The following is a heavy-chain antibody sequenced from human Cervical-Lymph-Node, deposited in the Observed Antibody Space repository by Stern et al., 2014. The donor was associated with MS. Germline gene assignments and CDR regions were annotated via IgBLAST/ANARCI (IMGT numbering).Heavy chain of an antibody. CDR3: ASVTYYDSSGYYSPYYYGMDV. V-gene: IGHV1-2*06. J-gene: IGHJ6*02. D-gene: IGHD3-22*01. CDR2: IYPHSGVT. CDR1: GYTFSGHY. Sequence: QVQLGQSGAEVKEPGASVKVSCKASGYTFSGHYMHWVRQAPGQGLEWLGRIYPHSGVTNYAQKFQGRVTMTRDTSISTAYMELSRLRSDDTAVYFCASVTYYDSSGYYSPYYYGMDVWGQGTTVTVSS.